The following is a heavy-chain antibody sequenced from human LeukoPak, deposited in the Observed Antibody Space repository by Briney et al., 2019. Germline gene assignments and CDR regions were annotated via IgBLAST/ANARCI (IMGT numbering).Heavy chain of an antibody. Sequence: ASVTVSCKASGYTFTSYYMHWVRQAPGQGLERMGIINPSGGSTSYAQKFQGRVTMTRDTSTSTVYMELSSLRSEDTAVYYCAREYGSGSQTAENWFDPWGQGTLVTVSS. CDR2: INPSGGST. D-gene: IGHD3-10*01. CDR1: GYTFTSYY. V-gene: IGHV1-46*01. CDR3: AREYGSGSQTAENWFDP. J-gene: IGHJ5*02.